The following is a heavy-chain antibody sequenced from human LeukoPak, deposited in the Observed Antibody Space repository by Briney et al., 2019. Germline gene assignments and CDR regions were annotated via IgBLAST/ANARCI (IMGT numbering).Heavy chain of an antibody. CDR1: GFTFSSYW. D-gene: IGHD6-19*01. J-gene: IGHJ4*02. V-gene: IGHV3-23*01. Sequence: GGSLRLSCAASGFTFSSYWMHWVRQAPGKGLEWVSAISGSGGSTYYADSVKGRFTISRDNSKNTLYLQMNSLRAEDTAVYYCAKSPTVAGPSPFDYWGQGTLVTVSS. CDR2: ISGSGGST. CDR3: AKSPTVAGPSPFDY.